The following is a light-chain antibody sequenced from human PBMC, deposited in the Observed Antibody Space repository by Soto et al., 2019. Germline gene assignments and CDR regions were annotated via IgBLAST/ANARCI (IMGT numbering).Light chain of an antibody. J-gene: IGKJ3*01. V-gene: IGKV3D-20*02. CDR2: GAS. CDR1: QSVSSTY. Sequence: DIVLTQSPDTLSLSPGERATLSCRASQSVSSTYLAWYQHKPGQAPSLLIYGASSRATGIPDRFSGSGSGTDFTLTISRLEPEDFAVYYCQQRGNWPATFGPGTKVDV. CDR3: QQRGNWPAT.